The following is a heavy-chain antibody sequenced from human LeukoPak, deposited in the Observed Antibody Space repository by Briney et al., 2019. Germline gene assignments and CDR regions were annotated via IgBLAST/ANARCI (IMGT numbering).Heavy chain of an antibody. Sequence: GGSLRLSCAASGFTFSNYEMNWVRQAPGKGLEWVANIKQDGSEKYYVDSVKGRFTISRDNAKNSLYLQMNSLRAEDTAVYYCAKDDAWLQYGDWGRGTLVTVSS. V-gene: IGHV3-7*03. CDR2: IKQDGSEK. D-gene: IGHD5-24*01. CDR3: AKDDAWLQYGD. CDR1: GFTFSNYE. J-gene: IGHJ4*02.